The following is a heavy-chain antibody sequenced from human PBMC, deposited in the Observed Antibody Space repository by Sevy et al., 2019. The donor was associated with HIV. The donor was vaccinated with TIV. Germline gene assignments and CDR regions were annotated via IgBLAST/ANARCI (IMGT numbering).Heavy chain of an antibody. CDR1: GGSISSGSYY. D-gene: IGHD3-3*01. CDR3: ARGYYDFYYFDY. V-gene: IGHV4-61*02. J-gene: IGHJ4*02. CDR2: IYTSGST. Sequence: SETLSLTCTVSGGSISSGSYYWSWIRQPAGKGLEWIGRIYTSGSTNYNPSLKSRVTMSVDTSKNQFSLKLGSVTAADTAVYYCARGYYDFYYFDYWGQGTLVTVSS.